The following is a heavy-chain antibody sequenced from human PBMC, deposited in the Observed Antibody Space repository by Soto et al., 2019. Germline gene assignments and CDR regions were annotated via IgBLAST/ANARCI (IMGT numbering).Heavy chain of an antibody. D-gene: IGHD3-10*01. CDR2: ISAYNGNT. Sequence: QVQLVQFGAEVKKPGASVKVSCKASGYTFTSYGISWVRQAPGQGLEWMGWISAYNGNTNYAQKLQGRVTMTTDTATGTAYMELMSLRAYDTAVYYCARGDYYGSGSYLGYYYYYGMDVWGQGTTVTVSS. J-gene: IGHJ6*02. V-gene: IGHV1-18*01. CDR3: ARGDYYGSGSYLGYYYYYGMDV. CDR1: GYTFTSYG.